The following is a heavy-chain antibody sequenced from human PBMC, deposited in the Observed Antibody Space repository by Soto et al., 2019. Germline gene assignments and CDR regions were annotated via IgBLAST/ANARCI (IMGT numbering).Heavy chain of an antibody. Sequence: EVQLVESGGGLVQPGGTLRLSCAASGFTFSSYWMHWVGQAPGTGLVWVSRINSDGSTTTYADSVKGRFTISRDNAKNPLELQMISLGAEDTAKYSCATAGVNHGFDFWGQGILVTVSS. CDR3: ATAGVNHGFDF. V-gene: IGHV3-74*03. D-gene: IGHD2-8*01. J-gene: IGHJ4*02. CDR2: INSDGSTT. CDR1: GFTFSSYW.